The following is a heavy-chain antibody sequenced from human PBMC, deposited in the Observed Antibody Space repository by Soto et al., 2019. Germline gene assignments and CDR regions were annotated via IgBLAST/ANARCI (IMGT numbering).Heavy chain of an antibody. Sequence: SETLSLTCSFSGDSISSGGPYWNWIRQLPGKGLEWIGYVYYSETYYNPSLKGRVSISADTSKNHFSLRLSSVTAADTAVYYCARAGNDYGDVFHYWGPGTLVTSP. CDR3: ARAGNDYGDVFHY. CDR2: VYYSET. CDR1: GDSISSGGPY. D-gene: IGHD4-17*01. J-gene: IGHJ4*02. V-gene: IGHV4-31*03.